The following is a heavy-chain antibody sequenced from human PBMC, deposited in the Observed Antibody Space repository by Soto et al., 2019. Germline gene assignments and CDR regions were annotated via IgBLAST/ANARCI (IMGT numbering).Heavy chain of an antibody. D-gene: IGHD1-7*01. J-gene: IGHJ4*02. CDR1: GFTFTSYA. CDR2: ISGSGSST. CDR3: AKSNWNYWEAPYYFDY. Sequence: GGSLRLSCAASGFTFTSYAMSWVRQAPGKGLEWVSAISGSGSSTFYAESVKGRFTISRDNSKNTLYLQMNSLRAEDTAVYYCAKSNWNYWEAPYYFDYWGQGTLVTVSS. V-gene: IGHV3-23*01.